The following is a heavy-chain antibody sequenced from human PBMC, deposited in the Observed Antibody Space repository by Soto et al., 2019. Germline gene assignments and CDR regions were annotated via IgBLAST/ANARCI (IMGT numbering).Heavy chain of an antibody. CDR1: GFTFNRYA. CDR2: ISGSGGRI. Sequence: EVQVLESGGGLVQPGGSLRLSCTASGFTFNRYAMSWVRQAPGKGLEWVLVISGSGGRIYYAESVKGRFTISRDNYKHMLNLQMNSLRVEDTAVYYCAKDRCSGGSCDSWDSWGQGTPVTVSS. J-gene: IGHJ5*01. V-gene: IGHV3-23*01. CDR3: AKDRCSGGSCDSWDS. D-gene: IGHD2-15*01.